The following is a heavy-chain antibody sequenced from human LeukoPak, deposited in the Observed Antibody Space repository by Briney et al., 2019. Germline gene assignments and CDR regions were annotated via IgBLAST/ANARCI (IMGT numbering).Heavy chain of an antibody. CDR1: GGSISSGSYS. CDR3: ASFYCSGGSCYQYFSYYYMDV. J-gene: IGHJ6*03. Sequence: SQTLSLTCAVSGGSISSGSYSWSWIRQPPGKGLEWIGYMFFSGSTYYNPSLKSRVTISVDTSKNQFSLKLNSVTAADTAVYYCASFYCSGGSCYQYFSYYYMDVWGKGTTVTISS. D-gene: IGHD2-15*01. V-gene: IGHV4-30-4*07. CDR2: MFFSGST.